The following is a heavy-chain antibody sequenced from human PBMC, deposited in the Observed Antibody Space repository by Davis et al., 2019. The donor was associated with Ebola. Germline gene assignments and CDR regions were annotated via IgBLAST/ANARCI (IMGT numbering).Heavy chain of an antibody. V-gene: IGHV3-23*01. J-gene: IGHJ4*02. CDR1: GFTFSNYA. D-gene: IGHD5-24*01. CDR3: ARQTGRYGYSPIDC. Sequence: PGGSLRLSCAASGFTFSNYAMIWVRQAPGKGLEWVSGISASGGSTYYADSVKGRFTISRDDSRNTLYLQMNSLRAEDTAVYYCARQTGRYGYSPIDCWGQGTLVTVSS. CDR2: ISASGGST.